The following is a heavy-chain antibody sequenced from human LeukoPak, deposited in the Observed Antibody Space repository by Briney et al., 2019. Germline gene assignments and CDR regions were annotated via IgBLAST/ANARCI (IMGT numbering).Heavy chain of an antibody. CDR3: ASEAQAFDI. V-gene: IGHV3-48*01. J-gene: IGHJ3*02. CDR2: ISSSSTI. CDR1: GFTFSSYS. Sequence: GGSLRLSCAASGFTFSSYSMNWVRQAPGKGLEWVSYISSSSTIYYADSVKGRFTISRDNAKNSLYLQMNSLRAEDTAVYYCASEAQAFDIWGQGTMVTASS.